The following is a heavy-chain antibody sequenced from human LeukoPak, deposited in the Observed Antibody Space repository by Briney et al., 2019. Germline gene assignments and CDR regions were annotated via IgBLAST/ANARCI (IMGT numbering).Heavy chain of an antibody. Sequence: ASVKVSCKASGYTFTSYGISWVRQAPGQGLEWMGWISAYNGNTNYAQKLQGRVTMTTDTSTSTAYMELRSLRSDDTAVYYCARGWCSSTSCYYYYYYYMDVWGKGTTVTVSS. J-gene: IGHJ6*03. CDR3: ARGWCSSTSCYYYYYYYMDV. D-gene: IGHD2-2*01. CDR1: GYTFTSYG. CDR2: ISAYNGNT. V-gene: IGHV1-18*01.